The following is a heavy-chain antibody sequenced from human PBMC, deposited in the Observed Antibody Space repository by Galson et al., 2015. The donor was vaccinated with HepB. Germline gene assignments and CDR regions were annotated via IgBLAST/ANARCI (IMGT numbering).Heavy chain of an antibody. CDR2: IYYSGVT. Sequence: LSLTCTVSGGSIGSSTYYWGWIRQPPGKGLEWIATIYYSGVTFYNPSLKSRVTISVDTSKNQFSLKLSSVTAADTAVFYCARARKTYHFDYWGQGALVTVSS. J-gene: IGHJ4*02. V-gene: IGHV4-39*07. CDR3: ARARKTYHFDY. D-gene: IGHD2-2*01. CDR1: GGSIGSSTYY.